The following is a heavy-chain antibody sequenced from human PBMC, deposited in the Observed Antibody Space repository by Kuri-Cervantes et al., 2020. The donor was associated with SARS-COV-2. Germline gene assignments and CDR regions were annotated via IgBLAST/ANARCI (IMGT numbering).Heavy chain of an antibody. Sequence: SGPTLVKPTQTLTLTCTFSGFSLSSNGMRVSWIRQSPGKALEWLVRFDWDGDKFYRPSLKTRLTISKDTSKNQVVLRMTNMDPGDTAMYYCARTSWIAVGGGFDYWGQGILVTVSS. CDR2: FDWDGDK. CDR3: ARTSWIAVGGGFDY. D-gene: IGHD6-19*01. J-gene: IGHJ4*02. V-gene: IGHV2-70*04. CDR1: GFSLSSNGMR.